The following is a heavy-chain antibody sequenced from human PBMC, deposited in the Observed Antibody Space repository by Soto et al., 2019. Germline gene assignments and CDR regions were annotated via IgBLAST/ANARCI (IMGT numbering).Heavy chain of an antibody. V-gene: IGHV3-73*01. D-gene: IGHD3-22*01. CDR2: IRSKANSYAT. CDR1: GFTFSGSA. Sequence: GGSLRLSCAASGFTFSGSAMHWVRQASGKGLEWVGRIRSKANSYATAYAASVKGRSTISRDDSKNTAYLQMNSLKTEDTAVYYCTSTYYYDSSGYYFFDYWGQGTLVTVSS. CDR3: TSTYYYDSSGYYFFDY. J-gene: IGHJ4*02.